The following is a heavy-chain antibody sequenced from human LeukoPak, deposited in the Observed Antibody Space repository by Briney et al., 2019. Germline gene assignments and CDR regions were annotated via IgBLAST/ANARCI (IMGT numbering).Heavy chain of an antibody. D-gene: IGHD6-19*01. V-gene: IGHV1-46*01. J-gene: IGHJ3*02. CDR1: GYTFTSYY. Sequence: GASVKVSFKASGYTFTSYYMHWVRQAPGQGLEWMGIINPSGGNTSYAQKFQGRVTMTRDTSTSTVYMELSSLSSEDTAVYYCARGGRERYSSGWTDAFDIWGQGTMVTVSS. CDR2: INPSGGNT. CDR3: ARGGRERYSSGWTDAFDI.